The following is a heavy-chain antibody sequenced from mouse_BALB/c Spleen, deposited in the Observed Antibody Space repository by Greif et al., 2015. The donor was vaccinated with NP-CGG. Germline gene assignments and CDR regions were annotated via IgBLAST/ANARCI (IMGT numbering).Heavy chain of an antibody. V-gene: IGHV14-4*02. CDR1: GFNIKDYY. Sequence: VQLKQSGAELVRSGASVKLSCTASGFNIKDYYMHWVKQRPEQGLEWIGWIDPENGDTEYAPKFQGKATMTADTSSNSAYLQLSSLTSEDTAVYYCNALTTVTGFAYWGQGTLVTVSA. CDR3: NALTTVTGFAY. J-gene: IGHJ3*01. D-gene: IGHD2-13*01. CDR2: IDPENGDT.